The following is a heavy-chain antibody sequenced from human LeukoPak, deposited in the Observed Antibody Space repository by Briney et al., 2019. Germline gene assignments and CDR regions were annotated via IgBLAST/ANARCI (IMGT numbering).Heavy chain of an antibody. CDR1: GFTFSGYA. D-gene: IGHD2-21*02. CDR2: IKSDGSIT. Sequence: GGSLRLSCAASGFTFSGYAMHWVRQAPGKGLVWVSRIKSDGSITSYADSVVGRFTISRDNARNTLFLEMNSLRAEDSAVYYCARDGFLGPVTAYLDYWGQGTPVTVSS. CDR3: ARDGFLGPVTAYLDY. V-gene: IGHV3-74*01. J-gene: IGHJ4*02.